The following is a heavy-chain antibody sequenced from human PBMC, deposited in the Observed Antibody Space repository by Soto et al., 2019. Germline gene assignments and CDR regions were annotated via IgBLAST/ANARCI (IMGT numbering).Heavy chain of an antibody. J-gene: IGHJ5*02. Sequence: SETLSLTCTVSGASISGFYWSWIRKSAGKGLEWIGRIYATGTTDYNPSLKSRVMMSVDTSKKQFSLKLRSVTAADTAVYYCVRDGTKTLRDWFDPWGQGIPVTVSS. CDR1: GASISGFY. V-gene: IGHV4-4*07. CDR3: VRDGTKTLRDWFDP. D-gene: IGHD1-1*01. CDR2: IYATGTT.